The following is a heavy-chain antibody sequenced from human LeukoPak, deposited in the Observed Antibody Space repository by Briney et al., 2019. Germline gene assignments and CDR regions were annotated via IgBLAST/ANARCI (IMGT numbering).Heavy chain of an antibody. CDR3: ARAPGYCSSTSCYSTFDI. Sequence: SETLSLTCTVSGGSISSYYWSWIRQPPGKGLEWIGYIYYSGSTNYNPSLKSRVTISVDTSKNQFSLKLSSVTAADTAVYYCARAPGYCSSTSCYSTFDIWGQGTMVTVSS. D-gene: IGHD2-2*02. V-gene: IGHV4-59*08. CDR2: IYYSGST. J-gene: IGHJ3*02. CDR1: GGSISSYY.